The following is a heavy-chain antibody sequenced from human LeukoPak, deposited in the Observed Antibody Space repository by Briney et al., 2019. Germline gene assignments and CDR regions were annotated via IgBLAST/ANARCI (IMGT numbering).Heavy chain of an antibody. J-gene: IGHJ4*01. V-gene: IGHV3-74*01. CDR3: AREADPSLYASSSPDY. Sequence: GSLRLSCAASGFGFSYFWMHWVRQAPGKGLVWVSRIKADGTTTVYADSVKGRFTISRDNLKNTLYLQMKGLRAEDTAVYFCAREADPSLYASSSPDYWGQGTPVTVSS. CDR1: GFGFSYFW. CDR2: IKADGTTT. D-gene: IGHD6-6*01.